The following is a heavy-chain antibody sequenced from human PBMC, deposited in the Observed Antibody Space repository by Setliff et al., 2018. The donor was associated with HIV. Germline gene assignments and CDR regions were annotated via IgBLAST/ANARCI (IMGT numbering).Heavy chain of an antibody. CDR1: GFIFSSYA. D-gene: IGHD6-13*01. Sequence: GGSLRLSCAASGFIFSSYAMDWVRQAPGKGLEWVAVISFDGSTKSYADSVKGRFTISGDNSKNTLYLQLDSLRAEDTAVYYCAKPLYRGLRIAAAGIGESWGQGTLVTVSS. CDR2: ISFDGSTK. J-gene: IGHJ5*02. V-gene: IGHV3-30*04. CDR3: AKPLYRGLRIAAAGIGES.